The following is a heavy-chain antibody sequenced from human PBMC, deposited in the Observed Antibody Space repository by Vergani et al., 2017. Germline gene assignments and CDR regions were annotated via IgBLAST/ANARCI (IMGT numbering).Heavy chain of an antibody. Sequence: EVQLVQSGAEVKKPGESLKISCKGSGYSFTRYWIGWVRQMPGKGLEWMGIIYPGDSDTRYSPSFQGQVTISADKSISTAYLQWSSLKASDTAMYYCARSHGDCSSTSCYTDNWFDPWGQGTLVTVSS. CDR2: IYPGDSDT. J-gene: IGHJ5*02. CDR3: ARSHGDCSSTSCYTDNWFDP. V-gene: IGHV5-51*03. CDR1: GYSFTRYW. D-gene: IGHD2-2*02.